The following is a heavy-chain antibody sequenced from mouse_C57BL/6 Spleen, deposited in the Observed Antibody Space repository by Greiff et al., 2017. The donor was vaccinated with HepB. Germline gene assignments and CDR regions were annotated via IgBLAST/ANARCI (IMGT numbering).Heavy chain of an antibody. J-gene: IGHJ3*01. V-gene: IGHV14-4*01. CDR2: IDPENGDT. D-gene: IGHD2-4*01. CDR1: GFNIKDDY. Sequence: VQLQQSGAELVRPGASVKLSCTASGFNIKDDYMHWVKQRPEQGLEWIGWIDPENGDTEYASKFQGKATITADTSSNTAYLQLSSLTSEDTAVYYCTRVYYDYDGEFAYWGQGTLVTVSA. CDR3: TRVYYDYDGEFAY.